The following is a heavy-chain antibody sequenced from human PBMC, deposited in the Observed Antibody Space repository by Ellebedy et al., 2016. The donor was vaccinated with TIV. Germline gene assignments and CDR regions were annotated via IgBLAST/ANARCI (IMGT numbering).Heavy chain of an antibody. Sequence: MPSESLSLTCTVSAGSISSGDYYWSWIRQSPGKGLEWLGYIYYSGSTYYNPSLKSRVTISVDTSTNQLSLKLSSVTAADTAVYYCARQKRSDRVTLMSFDTWGRGTLVTVSS. V-gene: IGHV4-30-4*01. J-gene: IGHJ4*02. CDR3: ARQKRSDRVTLMSFDT. D-gene: IGHD3-16*01. CDR2: IYYSGST. CDR1: AGSISSGDYY.